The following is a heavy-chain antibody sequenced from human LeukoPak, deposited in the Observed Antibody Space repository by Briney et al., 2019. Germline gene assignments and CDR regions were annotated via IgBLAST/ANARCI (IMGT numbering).Heavy chain of an antibody. CDR2: ISSSSSYI. V-gene: IGHV3-21*01. D-gene: IGHD6-6*01. CDR1: GFTFSSYS. CDR3: ARDSKELVDYFDY. Sequence: PGGSLRLSCAASGFTFSSYSMNWVRQAPGKGLEWVSSISSSSSYIYYADSVKDRFTISRDNAKNSLYLQMNSLRAEDTAVYYCARDSKELVDYFDYWGQGTLVTVSS. J-gene: IGHJ4*02.